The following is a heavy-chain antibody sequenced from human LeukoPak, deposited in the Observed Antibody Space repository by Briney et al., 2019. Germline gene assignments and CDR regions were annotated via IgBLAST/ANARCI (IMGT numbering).Heavy chain of an antibody. D-gene: IGHD4/OR15-4a*01. J-gene: IGHJ4*02. CDR2: ISIGSTYV. CDR1: GFTFSTYR. V-gene: IGHV3-21*01. CDR3: ARGVSGATALDY. Sequence: GGSLRLSCTASGFTFSTYRMNWVRQAPGKGLEWVSYISIGSTYVYYADSVKDRFTVSRDNAKNSLVLQMNSLRAEDTAVYYCARGVSGATALDYWGQGTLVTVSS.